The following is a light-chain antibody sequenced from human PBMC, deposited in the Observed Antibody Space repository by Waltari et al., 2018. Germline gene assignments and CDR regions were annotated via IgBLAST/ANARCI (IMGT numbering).Light chain of an antibody. J-gene: IGLJ2*01. V-gene: IGLV2-14*03. Sequence: QSALTQPASVSGSPGQSIPISGTGTGSDVGGYIYVSWYQQHPGKAPKLMIYDVSNRPSGVSNRFSGSKSGNTASLTISGLQAEDEADYYCSSYTSSSTLEIGGGTKLTVL. CDR2: DVS. CDR3: SSYTSSSTLE. CDR1: GSDVGGYIY.